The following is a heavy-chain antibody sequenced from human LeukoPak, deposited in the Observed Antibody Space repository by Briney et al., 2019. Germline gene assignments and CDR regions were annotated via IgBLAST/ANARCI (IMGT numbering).Heavy chain of an antibody. Sequence: GESLKISCKGSGYSFTNNWIGWVRQMPGKGLEWMGIISPPDSEARYSPPFQGQVTISVDKSISTAYLQWSSLKASDTAMYYCARLVSGSWVENFDYWGQGTLVTVSS. CDR2: ISPPDSEA. CDR3: ARLVSGSWVENFDY. V-gene: IGHV5-51*01. D-gene: IGHD6-13*01. J-gene: IGHJ4*02. CDR1: GYSFTNNW.